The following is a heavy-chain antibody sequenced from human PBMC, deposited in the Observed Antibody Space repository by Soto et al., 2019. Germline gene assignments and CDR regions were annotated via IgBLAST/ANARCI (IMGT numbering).Heavy chain of an antibody. CDR2: ISGSSGST. J-gene: IGHJ4*02. Sequence: PGGSLRLSCAASGFTFSSYAMSWVRQAPGKGLEWVSAISGSSGSTYYADSVKGRFTISRDNSKNTLYLQMNSLRAEDTAVYYCAKDTHHRGRQQLVKYYFDYWGQGTLVTVSS. CDR1: GFTFSSYA. V-gene: IGHV3-23*01. D-gene: IGHD6-13*01. CDR3: AKDTHHRGRQQLVKYYFDY.